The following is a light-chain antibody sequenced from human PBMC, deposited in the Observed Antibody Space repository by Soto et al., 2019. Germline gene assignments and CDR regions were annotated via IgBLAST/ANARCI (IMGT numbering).Light chain of an antibody. V-gene: IGKV3-20*01. J-gene: IGKJ5*01. CDR3: QQYGRT. CDR1: QSISTNY. CDR2: AAS. Sequence: EVVLTQSPGTLSLSPGERATLSCRASQSISTNYLAWYQQKPGQAPKLLIYAASSRLTGIPDRFSGSGSGTDFTLTISRLEPEDFALYSCQQYGRTFGQVTRLDIK.